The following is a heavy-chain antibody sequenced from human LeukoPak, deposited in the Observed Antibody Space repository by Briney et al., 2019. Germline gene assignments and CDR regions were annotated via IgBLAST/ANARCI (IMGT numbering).Heavy chain of an antibody. V-gene: IGHV4-59*11. J-gene: IGHJ4*02. Sequence: SETLSLTCTVSGGSISSHYWSWIRQPPGKGLEWIGYIYYSGSTNYNPSLKSRVTMSVDTSKNQFSLKLSSVTAADTAVYYCARSYGDYVNFDYWGQGTLVTVSS. D-gene: IGHD4-17*01. CDR2: IYYSGST. CDR1: GGSISSHY. CDR3: ARSYGDYVNFDY.